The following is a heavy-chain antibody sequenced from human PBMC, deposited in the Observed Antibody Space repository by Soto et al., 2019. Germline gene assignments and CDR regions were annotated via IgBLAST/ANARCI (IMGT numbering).Heavy chain of an antibody. V-gene: IGHV4-59*01. D-gene: IGHD6-19*01. CDR1: GGSISGSY. J-gene: IGHJ4*02. Sequence: PSETLSLTCTVSGGSISGSYWSWIRQPPGKGLEWIAYIYYNGGTNYNPSLKSRVTVSADTSKNQLSLELRSVTAADTAVYYCAKNNGWYRHDYWGQGTLVTVSS. CDR3: AKNNGWYRHDY. CDR2: IYYNGGT.